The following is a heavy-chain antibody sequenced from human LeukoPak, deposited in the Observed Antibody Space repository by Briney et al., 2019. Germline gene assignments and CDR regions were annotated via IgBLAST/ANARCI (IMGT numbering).Heavy chain of an antibody. V-gene: IGHV1-18*01. CDR1: GYTFTSYG. D-gene: IGHD3-9*01. CDR2: ISAYNGNT. CDR3: ARMGGYYDILTGYYPPLYYFDY. Sequence: ASVKVSCKASGYTFTSYGISWVRQAPGQGLEWMGWISAYNGNTNYAQKLQGRVTMTTDTSTSTAYTELRSLRSDDTAVYYCARMGGYYDILTGYYPPLYYFDYWGQGTLVTVSS. J-gene: IGHJ4*02.